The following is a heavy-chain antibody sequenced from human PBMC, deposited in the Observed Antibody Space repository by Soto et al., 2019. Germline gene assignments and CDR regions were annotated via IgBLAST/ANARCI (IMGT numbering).Heavy chain of an antibody. CDR2: IYPGDSDT. CDR3: ARRGETALDY. CDR1: GYTFTNYW. Sequence: PGESLKISCKASGYTFTNYWIGWVRQMPGKGLEWMGIIYPGDSDTRFSPSFQGQVTMSADKSITTAYLQWSSLKASDSAMYYCARRGETALDYWGQGTLVTSPQ. J-gene: IGHJ4*02. D-gene: IGHD2-21*02. V-gene: IGHV5-51*01.